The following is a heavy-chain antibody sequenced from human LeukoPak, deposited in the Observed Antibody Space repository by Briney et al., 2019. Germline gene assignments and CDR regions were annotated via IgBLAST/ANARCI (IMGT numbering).Heavy chain of an antibody. CDR3: ARGSDYYDSSGYPDFDY. CDR1: GFTFSSYG. Sequence: QPGGSLRLSCAASGFTFSSYGMHWVRQAPGKGLEWVAVIWYDGSNKYYADSVKGRFTISRDNPKNTLYLQMNSLRAEDTAVYYCARGSDYYDSSGYPDFDYWGQGTLVTVSS. V-gene: IGHV3-33*01. CDR2: IWYDGSNK. J-gene: IGHJ4*02. D-gene: IGHD3-22*01.